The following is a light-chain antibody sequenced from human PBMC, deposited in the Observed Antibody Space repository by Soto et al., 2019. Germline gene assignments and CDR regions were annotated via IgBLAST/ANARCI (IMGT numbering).Light chain of an antibody. CDR3: HQDFDLPLT. CDR2: GAS. J-gene: IGKJ4*01. CDR1: QSLSNTY. Sequence: EIVMTQSPVTLSLSPGETATLSCRASQSLSNTYISWYQQKPGQAPRLLIYGASTSATGIPARFSGSGSGTDFTLTISSLQPEDFALYYCHQDFDLPLTFGGGTKVDIK. V-gene: IGKV3D-7*01.